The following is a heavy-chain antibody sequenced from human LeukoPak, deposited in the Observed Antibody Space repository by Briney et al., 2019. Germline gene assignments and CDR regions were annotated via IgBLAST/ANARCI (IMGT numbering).Heavy chain of an antibody. CDR3: ARAPGSNPIYYFDY. D-gene: IGHD3-3*01. J-gene: IGHJ4*02. V-gene: IGHV1-2*02. Sequence: KFQGRVTMTKDTSISTAYMELSRLRSDDTAVYYCARAPGSNPIYYFDYWGQGTLVTVSS.